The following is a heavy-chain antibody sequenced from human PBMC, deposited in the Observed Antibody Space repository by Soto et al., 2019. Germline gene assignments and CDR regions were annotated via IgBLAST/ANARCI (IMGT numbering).Heavy chain of an antibody. J-gene: IGHJ6*02. CDR3: AKDGRSGSYYYYYGMDV. CDR1: GFIFSSYA. Sequence: EVQLLESGGGLVQPGGSLRLSCAASGFIFSSYAMSWVRQAPGKGLEWVSAISGSGGSTYYADSVKGRFTISRDNSKNTLYLQMNSLRAEDTAVYYCAKDGRSGSYYYYYGMDVWGQGTTVTVSS. D-gene: IGHD1-26*01. CDR2: ISGSGGST. V-gene: IGHV3-23*01.